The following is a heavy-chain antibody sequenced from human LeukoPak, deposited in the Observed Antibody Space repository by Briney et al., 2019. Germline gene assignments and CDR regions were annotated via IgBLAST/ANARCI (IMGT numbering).Heavy chain of an antibody. D-gene: IGHD3-10*01. Sequence: PSETLSLTCTVSGGSISSYYWSWIRQPPGKGLEWIGYIYYSGSTNYNPSLKSRVTISVDTSKNQFSLKLSSVTAADTAVYYCARVNYGSATKEDYWGQGTLVTVSS. V-gene: IGHV4-59*01. J-gene: IGHJ4*02. CDR3: ARVNYGSATKEDY. CDR1: GGSISSYY. CDR2: IYYSGST.